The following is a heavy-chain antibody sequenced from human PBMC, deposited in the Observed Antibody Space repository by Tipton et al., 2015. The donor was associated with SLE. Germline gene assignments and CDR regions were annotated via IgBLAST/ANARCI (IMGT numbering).Heavy chain of an antibody. D-gene: IGHD4-23*01. CDR2: IYYSGST. CDR3: ARDTVGWYSGAFDI. Sequence: GLVKPSETLSLTCTVSGGSISSHYWSWIRQPPGKGLEWIGYIYYSGSTNYNPSLMSRVTISVDTSKNQFSLKLSSVTAADTAVYYCARDTVGWYSGAFDIWGQGTMVTVSS. V-gene: IGHV4-59*11. CDR1: GGSISSHY. J-gene: IGHJ3*02.